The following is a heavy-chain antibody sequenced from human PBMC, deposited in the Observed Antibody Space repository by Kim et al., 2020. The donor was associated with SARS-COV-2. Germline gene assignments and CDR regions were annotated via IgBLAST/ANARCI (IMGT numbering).Heavy chain of an antibody. V-gene: IGHV3-23*01. J-gene: IGHJ4*02. D-gene: IGHD2-2*02. CDR3: AKGDCDSARCYNTVS. Sequence: GGSLRLSCAASGFTFSTYAMTWVRQAPGKGLQWVSTVRGSGDSTYYADSVKGRFTIYRDTSKNTLFLQMNSLRVEDTAVYYCAKGDCDSARCYNTVSWGRGTLVTVSS. CDR2: VRGSGDST. CDR1: GFTFSTYA.